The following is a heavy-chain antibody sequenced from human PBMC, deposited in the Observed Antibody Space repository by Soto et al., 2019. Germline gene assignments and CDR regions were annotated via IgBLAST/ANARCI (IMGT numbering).Heavy chain of an antibody. Sequence: QVQLVESGGGVVQPGRSLRLSCAASGFTFSSYGMHWVRQAPGKGLGWVAVISYDGSNKYYADSVKGRFTISRDNSKNTLYLQMNSLRAEDTAVYYCARGKFGELMYYYYYYMDVWGKGTTVTVSS. CDR1: GFTFSSYG. CDR2: ISYDGSNK. D-gene: IGHD3-10*01. CDR3: ARGKFGELMYYYYYYMDV. J-gene: IGHJ6*03. V-gene: IGHV3-30*03.